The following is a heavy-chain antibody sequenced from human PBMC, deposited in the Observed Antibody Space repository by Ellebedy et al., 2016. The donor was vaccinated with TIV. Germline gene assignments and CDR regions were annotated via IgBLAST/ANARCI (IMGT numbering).Heavy chain of an antibody. J-gene: IGHJ6*02. CDR3: ADNTAMARVRYYYYGMDV. CDR2: IRYDGSNK. D-gene: IGHD5-18*01. CDR1: GFTFSSNG. V-gene: IGHV3-30*02. Sequence: GESLKISCAASGFTFSSNGMHWVRQAPGKGLEWVAFIRYDGSNKYYADYVKCRFTISRDNSKNTLYMQMNSLRAEDTAVYYCADNTAMARVRYYYYGMDVWGQGTTVTVSS.